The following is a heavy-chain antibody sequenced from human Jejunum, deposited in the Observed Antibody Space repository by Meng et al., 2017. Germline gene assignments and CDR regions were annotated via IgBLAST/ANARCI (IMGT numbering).Heavy chain of an antibody. J-gene: IGHJ5*02. D-gene: IGHD4-17*01. CDR1: GFTFSNYW. V-gene: IGHV3-74*01. Sequence: EGQPVESGGGLVQPGGSLRLSCVASGFTFSNYWMHWVRQVPGKGLVWVPRITPEGDSSDYADSVKGRFTISRDNANNRLYLQMNSLRVEDTAVYYCLRVATVTTIDAWGQGTLVTVSS. CDR3: LRVATVTTIDA. CDR2: ITPEGDSS.